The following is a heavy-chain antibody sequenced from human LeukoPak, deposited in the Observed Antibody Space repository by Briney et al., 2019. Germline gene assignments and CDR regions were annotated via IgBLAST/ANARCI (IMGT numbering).Heavy chain of an antibody. D-gene: IGHD6-19*01. J-gene: IGHJ6*04. Sequence: GASVKVSCKASGGTFSSYAISWVRQAPGQGLEWMGGIIPIFGTANYAQKFQGRVTITTDKSTSTAYMELSSLRSEDTAVYYCARWVLEYGSGWHYYYYGMDVWGKGTTVTVSS. CDR1: GGTFSSYA. V-gene: IGHV1-69*05. CDR3: ARWVLEYGSGWHYYYYGMDV. CDR2: IIPIFGTA.